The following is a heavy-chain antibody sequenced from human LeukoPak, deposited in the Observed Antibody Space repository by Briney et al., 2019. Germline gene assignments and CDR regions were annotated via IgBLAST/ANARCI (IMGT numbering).Heavy chain of an antibody. D-gene: IGHD5-18*01. Sequence: ASVKVSCKASGYTFTSYGISWVRQAPGQGLEWMGWISAYNGNTNYAQKLQGRVTMTTDTSTSTAYMELRSLRSDDTAVYYCARTVTGYSHGEIDYWGQGTLVTVSS. CDR1: GYTFTSYG. V-gene: IGHV1-18*01. J-gene: IGHJ4*02. CDR3: ARTVTGYSHGEIDY. CDR2: ISAYNGNT.